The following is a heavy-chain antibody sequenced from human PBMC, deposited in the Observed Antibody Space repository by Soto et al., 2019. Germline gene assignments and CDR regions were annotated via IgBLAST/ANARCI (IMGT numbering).Heavy chain of an antibody. Sequence: QVPLVQSGAEVKKPGASVKVSFKGSGYAFTTYGITWVRQAPGQGLEWMGWISAHNGNTNYAQKLQGRVTVTRDTSTSTAYMELRSLRSDDTAVYYCARGRYGDYWGRGALVTVSS. CDR3: ARGRYGDY. CDR2: ISAHNGNT. J-gene: IGHJ4*02. D-gene: IGHD1-1*01. V-gene: IGHV1-18*01. CDR1: GYAFTTYG.